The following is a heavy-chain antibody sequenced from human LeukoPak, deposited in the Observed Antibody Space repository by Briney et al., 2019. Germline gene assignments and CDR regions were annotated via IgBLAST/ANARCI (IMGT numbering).Heavy chain of an antibody. CDR2: INWNGGST. Sequence: PGGSLRLSCAASGFTFDDYGMSWVRQAPGKGLEWVSGINWNGGSTGYADSVKGRFTISRDNAKNSLYLQMNSLRAEDTALYHCARLPGSWIVVVPPNNWGQETLATVSP. J-gene: IGHJ4*02. V-gene: IGHV3-20*01. D-gene: IGHD3-22*01. CDR3: ARLPGSWIVVVPPNN. CDR1: GFTFDDYG.